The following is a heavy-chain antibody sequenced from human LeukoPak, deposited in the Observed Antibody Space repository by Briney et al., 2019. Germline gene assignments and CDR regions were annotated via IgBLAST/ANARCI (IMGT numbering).Heavy chain of an antibody. CDR1: GYSFTTYW. Sequence: HGESLKISCKGSGYSFTTYWIVWVRQMPGKGLEWMGIIYPGDSDTRYSPSFQGQVTISADKSISTAYLQWSSLKASDTAMYYCARLALAADPFDYWGQGTLVTVSS. J-gene: IGHJ4*02. V-gene: IGHV5-51*01. CDR2: IYPGDSDT. CDR3: ARLALAADPFDY. D-gene: IGHD6-13*01.